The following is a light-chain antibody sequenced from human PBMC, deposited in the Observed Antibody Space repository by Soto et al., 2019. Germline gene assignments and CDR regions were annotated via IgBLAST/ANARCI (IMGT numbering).Light chain of an antibody. Sequence: IVLTQSPVTLSLSPGERATLSCRASQNISSYLIWYQQKPGQSPRLLMYDVSNRATGIPARFSGSGSATDFTLTISSLEPEDLAVYYCQQRSNWPRTFGQGTKVDIK. CDR3: QQRSNWPRT. V-gene: IGKV3-11*01. J-gene: IGKJ1*01. CDR2: DVS. CDR1: QNISSY.